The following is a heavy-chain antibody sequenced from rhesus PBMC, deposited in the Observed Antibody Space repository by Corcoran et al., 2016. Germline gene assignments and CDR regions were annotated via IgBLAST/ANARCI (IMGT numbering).Heavy chain of an antibody. CDR1: GFTFSSYG. D-gene: IGHD6-13*01. CDR3: ARGKQLVEGALDF. CDR2: ISYDGSKK. V-gene: IGHV3-54*02. Sequence: EVQLVESGGGLVQHGGSLRLSCAASGFTFSSYGMHWVRQDPGKGLEWVAVISYDGSKKYYSASVKDRFTNSRDNYKNMLYIQMNNLKWEDTAVYYCARGKQLVEGALDFWGQGLRVTVSS. J-gene: IGHJ3*01.